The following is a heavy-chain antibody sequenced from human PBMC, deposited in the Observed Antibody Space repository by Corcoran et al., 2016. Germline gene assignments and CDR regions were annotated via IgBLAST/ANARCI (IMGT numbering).Heavy chain of an antibody. V-gene: IGHV4-34*01. D-gene: IGHD5-18*01. CDR3: ARRPRGYSYGQPSGGGLFDP. Sequence: QVQLQQWGAGLLKPSETLSLTCAVYGGSFSGYYWSWIRQPPGKGLEWIGEINHSGSTNYNPSLKSRVTISVDTSKNQFSLKLSSVTAADTAVYYCARRPRGYSYGQPSGGGLFDPWGQGTLVTVSS. CDR1: GGSFSGYY. J-gene: IGHJ5*02. CDR2: INHSGST.